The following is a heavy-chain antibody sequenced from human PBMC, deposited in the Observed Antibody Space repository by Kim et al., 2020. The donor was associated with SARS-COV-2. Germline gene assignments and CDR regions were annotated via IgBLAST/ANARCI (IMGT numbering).Heavy chain of an antibody. CDR2: ISHDGIKK. J-gene: IGHJ4*02. V-gene: IGHV3-30*03. D-gene: IGHD6-19*01. Sequence: GGSLRLSCTASGFTFSRYDMHWVRQAPGEGLEWVAVISHDGIKKYYADSVKGRFTISRDDSKNTVYLLMHSLRTEDSAVYSCARNHEEWLLPDYWGQGTLVIVSS. CDR1: GFTFSRYD. CDR3: ARNHEEWLLPDY.